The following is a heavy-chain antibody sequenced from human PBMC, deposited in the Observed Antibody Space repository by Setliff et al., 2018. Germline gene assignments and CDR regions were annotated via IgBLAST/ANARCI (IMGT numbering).Heavy chain of an antibody. CDR2: IIPIFGTA. D-gene: IGHD3-3*01. CDR1: GGTFSSYD. J-gene: IGHJ4*02. V-gene: IGHV1-69*06. CDR3: ASSRDYNFWSGYYSPLDY. Sequence: ASVKVSCKASGGTFSSYDISWVRQAPGQGLEWMGRIIPIFGTANYAQKFQGRVTITADKSTSTAYMELSRLRSEDTAVYYCASSRDYNFWSGYYSPLDYWGQGTLVTVS.